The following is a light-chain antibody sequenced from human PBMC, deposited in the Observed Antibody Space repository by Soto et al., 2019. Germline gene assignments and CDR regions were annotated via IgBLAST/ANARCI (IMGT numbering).Light chain of an antibody. CDR1: QSVSSS. V-gene: IGKV3-11*01. Sequence: EIVLTQSPDTLSLSPGERATLSCRASQSVSSSLAWYQQKPGQAPRLLIYDASNRATGIPARFSGSGSGTDFTLTISSLEPEDFAVYYCQQRSNWPPAVTFGPGTKVDIK. CDR3: QQRSNWPPAVT. J-gene: IGKJ3*01. CDR2: DAS.